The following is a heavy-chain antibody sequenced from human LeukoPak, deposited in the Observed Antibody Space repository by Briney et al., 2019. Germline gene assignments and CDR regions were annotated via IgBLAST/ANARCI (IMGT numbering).Heavy chain of an antibody. Sequence: GGSLRLSCAASGFTFSSYAMSWVRQAPGKGLEWVSAISGSGGSTYYADSVKGRFTISRDNSKNTPYLQMNSLRAEDTAVYYCAKGSGDGYNGFDYWGQGTLVTVSS. CDR3: AKGSGDGYNGFDY. J-gene: IGHJ4*02. V-gene: IGHV3-23*01. CDR1: GFTFSSYA. CDR2: ISGSGGST. D-gene: IGHD5-12*01.